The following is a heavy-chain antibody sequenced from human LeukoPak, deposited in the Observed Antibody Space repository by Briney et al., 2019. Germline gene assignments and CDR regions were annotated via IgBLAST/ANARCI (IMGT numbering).Heavy chain of an antibody. J-gene: IGHJ5*02. CDR2: IIPIFGTA. Sequence: GASVKVSCKASGGTFSSYAISWVRQAPGQGLEWMGGIIPIFGTANYAQKFQGRVTITADKSTSTAYMELRSLRSDDTAVYYCARGRGYYYGSGSSQNGYWFDPWGQGTLVTVSS. D-gene: IGHD3-10*01. V-gene: IGHV1-69*06. CDR1: GGTFSSYA. CDR3: ARGRGYYYGSGSSQNGYWFDP.